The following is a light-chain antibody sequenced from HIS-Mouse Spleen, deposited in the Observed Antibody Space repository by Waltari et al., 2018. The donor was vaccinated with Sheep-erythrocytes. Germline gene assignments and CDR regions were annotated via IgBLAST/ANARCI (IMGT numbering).Light chain of an antibody. CDR3: CSYAGSYNHV. CDR2: DVS. J-gene: IGLJ1*01. V-gene: IGLV2-11*01. CDR1: SSDVGGYNY. Sequence: QSALTQPRSVSGSPGQSVTISYTGTSSDVGGYNYVSWYQQHPGKAPKLMIYDVSKRPSGVPCRFSGSKSGNTASLTISGLQAEDEADYYCCSYAGSYNHVFATGTKVTVL.